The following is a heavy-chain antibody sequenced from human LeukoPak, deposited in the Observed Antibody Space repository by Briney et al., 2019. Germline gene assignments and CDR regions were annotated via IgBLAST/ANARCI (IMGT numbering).Heavy chain of an antibody. CDR3: ARDYYYYGSGSSGTRAFDI. V-gene: IGHV1-18*01. CDR1: GYTFTSYG. J-gene: IGHJ3*02. Sequence: ASVTVSCKASGYTFTSYGISWVRQAPGQGLEWMGWISAYNGNTNYAQKLQGRVTMTTDTSTSTAYMELRSLRSDDTAVYYCARDYYYYGSGSSGTRAFDIWGQGTMVTVSS. CDR2: ISAYNGNT. D-gene: IGHD3-10*01.